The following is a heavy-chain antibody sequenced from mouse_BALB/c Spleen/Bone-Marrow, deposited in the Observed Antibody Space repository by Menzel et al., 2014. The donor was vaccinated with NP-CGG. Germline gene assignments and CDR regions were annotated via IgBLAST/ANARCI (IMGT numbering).Heavy chain of an antibody. CDR1: GFTFSSYA. CDR2: ISSGGSYT. Sequence: EAHVVESGGGLVKPGGSLKLSCAASGFTFSSYAMSWVRQTPEKRLEWVATISSGGSYTYYPDSVKGRFTISRDNAKNTLYLQMSSLKSEDTAMYYCARHNYDETWFAYWGQGTLVTVSA. CDR3: ARHNYDETWFAY. V-gene: IGHV5-6*01. J-gene: IGHJ3*01. D-gene: IGHD2-4*01.